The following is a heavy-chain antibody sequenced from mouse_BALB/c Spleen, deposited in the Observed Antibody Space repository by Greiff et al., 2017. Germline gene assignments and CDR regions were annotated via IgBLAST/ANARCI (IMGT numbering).Heavy chain of an antibody. D-gene: IGHD2-9*01. CDR1: GYTFTSYW. V-gene: IGHV1-69*02. J-gene: IGHJ2*01. CDR2: IYPSDSYT. Sequence: QVQLQQPGAELVRPGASVKLSCKASGYTFTSYWINWVKQRPGQGLEWIGNIYPSDSYTNYNQKFKDKATLTVDKSSSTAYMQLSSPTSEDSAVYYCTYYGYDGHYFDYWGQGTTLTVSS. CDR3: TYYGYDGHYFDY.